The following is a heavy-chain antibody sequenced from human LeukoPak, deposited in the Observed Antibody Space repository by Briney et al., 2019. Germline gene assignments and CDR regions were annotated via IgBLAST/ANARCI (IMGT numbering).Heavy chain of an antibody. CDR1: GDSITSRNW. CDR3: ARHEDGYYYDSSGYYFDY. D-gene: IGHD3-22*01. V-gene: IGHV4-4*02. Sequence: PSETLSLTCSVSGDSITSRNWWTWVRQTPEKGLEWIGEIYHTGSTNYNPSVEGRVTISIDKSKNQFSLMLNSVTAADTALYYCARHEDGYYYDSSGYYFDYWGQGTLVTVSS. CDR2: IYHTGST. J-gene: IGHJ4*02.